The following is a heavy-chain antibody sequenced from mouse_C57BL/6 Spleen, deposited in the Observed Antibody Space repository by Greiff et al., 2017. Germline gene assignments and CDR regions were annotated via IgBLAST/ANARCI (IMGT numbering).Heavy chain of an antibody. D-gene: IGHD2-4*01. V-gene: IGHV1-55*01. CDR2: IYPGSGST. CDR3: ARRGYDYPFGY. J-gene: IGHJ3*01. CDR1: GYTFTSYW. Sequence: QVQLQQPGAELVKPGASVKMSCKASGYTFTSYWITWVKQRPGQGLEWIGDIYPGSGSTNYNEQFKSKATLTVDTSTSTAYMQRSSLTSEDSAVYYCARRGYDYPFGYWGQGTLVTVAA.